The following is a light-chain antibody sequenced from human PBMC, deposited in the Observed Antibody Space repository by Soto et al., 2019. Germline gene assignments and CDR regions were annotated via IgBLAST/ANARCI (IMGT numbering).Light chain of an antibody. J-gene: IGKJ1*01. CDR2: KAS. CDR1: QTISSW. Sequence: DIQMTQSPSTLSASVGDRVTITCRASQTISSWLAWYQQKPGKAPKLLIYKASTLKSGVPSRFSGSGSGTEFTLTISSLQPEDFAVYYCQQYGSSPWTFGQGTKVDI. V-gene: IGKV1-5*03. CDR3: QQYGSSPWT.